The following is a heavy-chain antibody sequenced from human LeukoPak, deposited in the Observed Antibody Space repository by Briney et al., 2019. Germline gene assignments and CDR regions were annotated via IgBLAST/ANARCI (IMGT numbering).Heavy chain of an antibody. CDR1: GFTFSSYS. D-gene: IGHD5-18*01. V-gene: IGHV3-48*01. J-gene: IGHJ6*02. Sequence: PGGSLRLSCAASGFTFSSYSMNWVRQAPGKGLEWVSYISSSSSTIYYADSVKGRFTISRDNSKNTLYLQMNSLRAEDTAVYYCAKDLAAMALTPIEGYYYGMDVWGQGTTVTVSS. CDR2: ISSSSSTI. CDR3: AKDLAAMALTPIEGYYYGMDV.